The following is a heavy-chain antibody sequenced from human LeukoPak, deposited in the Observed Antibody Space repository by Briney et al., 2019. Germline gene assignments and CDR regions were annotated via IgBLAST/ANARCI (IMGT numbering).Heavy chain of an antibody. CDR2: FDPEDGET. CDR1: GYTLTELS. J-gene: IGHJ4*02. CDR3: ATGEHSVVAARYTFDY. V-gene: IGHV1-24*01. D-gene: IGHD6-6*01. Sequence: ASVKVSCKVSGYTLTELSMHWVRQAPGKGLEWIGGFDPEDGETIYAQKFQGRVTMTEDTSTDTAYTELSSLRSEDTAVYYCATGEHSVVAARYTFDYWGQGTLVTVSS.